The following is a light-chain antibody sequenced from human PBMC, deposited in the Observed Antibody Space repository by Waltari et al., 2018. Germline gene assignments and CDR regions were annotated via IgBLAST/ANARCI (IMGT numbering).Light chain of an antibody. CDR3: ASYASGSTLVV. J-gene: IGLJ2*01. V-gene: IGLV2-14*01. CDR2: EVT. Sequence: QSALTQPASVSGSPGQSITISCTGASSAIGGSNFVSWYQQHPDRAPKLMIYEVTKRPSGVSNRFSGTKSDNTASLTISGLQTEDEGNYYCASYASGSTLVVFGGGTKLTVL. CDR1: SSAIGGSNF.